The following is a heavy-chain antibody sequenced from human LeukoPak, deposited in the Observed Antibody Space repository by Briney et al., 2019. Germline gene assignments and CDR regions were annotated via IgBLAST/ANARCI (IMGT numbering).Heavy chain of an antibody. J-gene: IGHJ4*02. Sequence: AESLKISCEGSGYSFTSYWIGWGRQMPPKDLEWMGTIYPGDSDTRYSPSFQGQVTISADKSISTAYLQWSSLKASDTAMYYCARQVRAREYYFDYWGQGTLVTVSS. V-gene: IGHV5-51*01. CDR1: GYSFTSYW. CDR3: ARQVRAREYYFDY. CDR2: IYPGDSDT. D-gene: IGHD4/OR15-4a*01.